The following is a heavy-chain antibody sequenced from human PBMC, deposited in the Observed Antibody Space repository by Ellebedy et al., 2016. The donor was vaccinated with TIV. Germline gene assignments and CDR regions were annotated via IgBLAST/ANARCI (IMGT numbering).Heavy chain of an antibody. V-gene: IGHV3-7*03. CDR3: ARGGYGRPFDC. J-gene: IGHJ4*02. CDR1: GFTFSNYW. D-gene: IGHD5-12*01. Sequence: GGSLRLSCAASGFTFSNYWMKWVRQAPGKGLEWVANIKQDGSEKYYVDSVKGRFTISRDNAKNSLFLQMNSLRVEDTAGYFCARGGYGRPFDCWGQGTLVTVSS. CDR2: IKQDGSEK.